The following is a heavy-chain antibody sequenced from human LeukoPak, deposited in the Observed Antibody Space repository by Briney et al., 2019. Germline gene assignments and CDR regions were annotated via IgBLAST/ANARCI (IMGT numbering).Heavy chain of an antibody. D-gene: IGHD1-14*01. Sequence: PGGSLRLSCAASGFTFSSYNMNWVRQAPGKGLEWVSSTSSSSNYIYYADSMKGRFTISRDNAKNSLYLQMSSLRAEDTAVYYCARNITPACYFDYWGQGTLVTVSS. J-gene: IGHJ4*02. CDR2: TSSSSNYI. CDR3: ARNITPACYFDY. V-gene: IGHV3-21*01. CDR1: GFTFSSYN.